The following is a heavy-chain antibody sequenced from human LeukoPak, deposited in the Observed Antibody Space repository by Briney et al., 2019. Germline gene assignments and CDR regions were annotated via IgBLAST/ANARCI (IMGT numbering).Heavy chain of an antibody. J-gene: IGHJ5*02. CDR3: ARVEARYSSGFNWFDP. Sequence: PSETLSLTCSVSGASITSSYWSWIRQPPGKGLEWIGYISYSGSTNYNPSLKSRVTISVDTSKNQFSLTLNSVTAADTAVYYCARVEARYSSGFNWFDPWGQGTLVTVSS. CDR1: GASITSSY. CDR2: ISYSGST. D-gene: IGHD6-19*01. V-gene: IGHV4-59*01.